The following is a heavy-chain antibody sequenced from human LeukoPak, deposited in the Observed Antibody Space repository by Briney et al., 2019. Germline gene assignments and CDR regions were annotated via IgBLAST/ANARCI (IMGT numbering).Heavy chain of an antibody. Sequence: SETLSLTCTVSGGSISSYYWSWIRQPAGKGLEWIGRIYSTGSTNYNPSLKSRVTMLVDTSKNQFSLRLRSVTAADTAVYYCARQIASAGTAGFDFWGQGALVTVSS. D-gene: IGHD6-13*01. CDR1: GGSISSYY. J-gene: IGHJ4*02. CDR2: IYSTGST. V-gene: IGHV4-4*07. CDR3: ARQIASAGTAGFDF.